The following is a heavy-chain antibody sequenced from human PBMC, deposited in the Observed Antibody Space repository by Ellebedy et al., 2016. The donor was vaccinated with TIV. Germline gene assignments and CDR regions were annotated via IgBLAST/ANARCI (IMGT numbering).Heavy chain of an antibody. CDR2: ISGTGYNT. J-gene: IGHJ4*02. D-gene: IGHD3-16*01. V-gene: IGHV3-23*01. Sequence: GESLKISCAGSGFTLNSYAMSWVRQAPRKGLEWVATISGTGYNTDYGDSAKGRFTISRDNSKNTLYLQMNSLRGDDTAVYWCAKGGSLDYWGQGTLVTVSS. CDR3: AKGGSLDY. CDR1: GFTLNSYA.